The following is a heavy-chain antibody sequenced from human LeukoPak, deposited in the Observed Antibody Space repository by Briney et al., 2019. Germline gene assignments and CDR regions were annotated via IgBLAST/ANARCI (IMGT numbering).Heavy chain of an antibody. CDR2: IYYSGST. D-gene: IGHD2-21*01. CDR1: GESISGFY. V-gene: IGHV4-59*01. CDR3: ARGVVIAPQNFDY. Sequence: SETLSLTCTVSGESISGFYWTWIRQPPGKGLEWIGYIYYSGSTNYNPSLKSRVTISVDTSKNQFSLKLSSVTAADTAVYYRARGVVIAPQNFDYWGQGTLVTVSS. J-gene: IGHJ4*02.